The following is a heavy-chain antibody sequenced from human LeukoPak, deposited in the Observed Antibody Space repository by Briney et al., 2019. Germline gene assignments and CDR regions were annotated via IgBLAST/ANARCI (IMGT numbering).Heavy chain of an antibody. Sequence: PGGSLRLSCAASGFILRCYSMSWVRQAPGKGLEWVSRITCSGGNTYYADSVKGRFTISKDNSKNTVYLQMSSLRVDDTAVYYCAKAASSSWPSYYYGMDVWGQGTTVTVSS. CDR3: AKAASSSWPSYYYGMDV. CDR1: GFILRCYS. D-gene: IGHD6-13*01. J-gene: IGHJ6*02. V-gene: IGHV3-23*01. CDR2: ITCSGGNT.